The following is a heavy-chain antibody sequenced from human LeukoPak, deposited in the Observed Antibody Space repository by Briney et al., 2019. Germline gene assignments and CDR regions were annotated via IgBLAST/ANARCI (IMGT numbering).Heavy chain of an antibody. Sequence: GGSLRLSCAASGFTFSSSWMYWVRQAPGKGLVWVSRINSDESITTYADSVKGRFTISRDNAKNTLYVQMTSLRVEDTAVYYCVYQVQGVVKWGQGTLVTVSS. CDR1: GFTFSSSW. CDR3: VYQVQGVVK. CDR2: INSDESIT. V-gene: IGHV3-74*01. J-gene: IGHJ4*02. D-gene: IGHD2-2*01.